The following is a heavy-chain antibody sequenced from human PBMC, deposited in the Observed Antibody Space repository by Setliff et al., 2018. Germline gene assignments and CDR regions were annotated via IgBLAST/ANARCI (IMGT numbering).Heavy chain of an antibody. Sequence: SETLSLTCTVSGGSISSYYWSWIRQPAGKGLEWIGHIYIGGSTYYNPSLKSRVSISVDTSKNQFSLKLRSVTAADTAVYYCARESRYYYDNLGTLDYWGQGTLVTVSS. J-gene: IGHJ4*02. D-gene: IGHD3-22*01. V-gene: IGHV4-4*07. CDR3: ARESRYYYDNLGTLDY. CDR2: IYIGGST. CDR1: GGSISSYY.